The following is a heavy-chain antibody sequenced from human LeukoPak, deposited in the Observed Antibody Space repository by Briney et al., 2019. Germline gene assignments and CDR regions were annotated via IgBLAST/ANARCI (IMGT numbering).Heavy chain of an antibody. V-gene: IGHV4-39*01. Sequence: SETLSLTCTVSGGSISSNPYFCGWIRQSPGKGLEWIASLYYSGSAYYNPSLQGRVTLSVDTSKNQFSLKLSSVTAADTAVYYCARHSILSYGENNWFDPWGRGTLVTVSS. J-gene: IGHJ5*02. CDR2: LYYSGSA. CDR1: GGSISSNPYF. CDR3: ARHSILSYGENNWFDP. D-gene: IGHD5-18*01.